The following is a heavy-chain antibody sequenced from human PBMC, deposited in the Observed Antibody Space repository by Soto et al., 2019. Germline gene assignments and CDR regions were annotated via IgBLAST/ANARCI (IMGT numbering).Heavy chain of an antibody. J-gene: IGHJ1*01. V-gene: IGHV3-30*04. Sequence: GGSLRLSCAASGFTFSSYAMHWVRQAPGKGLEWVAVISYDGSNKYYADSVKGRFTISRDNSKNTLYLQMNSLRAEDTAVYYCARGSGGLQWLVTEYFKHWGQGTLVTVSS. CDR3: ARGSGGLQWLVTEYFKH. CDR1: GFTFSSYA. CDR2: ISYDGSNK. D-gene: IGHD6-19*01.